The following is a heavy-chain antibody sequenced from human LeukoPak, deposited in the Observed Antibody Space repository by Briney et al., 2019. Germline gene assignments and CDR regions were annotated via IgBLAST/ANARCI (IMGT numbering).Heavy chain of an antibody. CDR1: GFIFSGYW. J-gene: IGHJ2*01. CDR3: ARYNRDRSAYWVNYYFDL. D-gene: IGHD3-22*01. Sequence: PGGSLRLSCAASGFIFSGYWMSWVRQAPGEGLEWVANIRQDGSEKFYVDSVKGRFTISRDDARNSLYLQMNSLSAEDTAVYYCARYNRDRSAYWVNYYFDLWGRGTRVTVSS. V-gene: IGHV3-7*01. CDR2: IRQDGSEK.